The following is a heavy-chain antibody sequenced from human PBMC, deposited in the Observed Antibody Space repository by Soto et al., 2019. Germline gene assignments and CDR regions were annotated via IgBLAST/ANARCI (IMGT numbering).Heavy chain of an antibody. V-gene: IGHV6-1*01. Sequence: PSQTLSLTCAISGDSVSSNSAAWNWSWQTPSRGLEWLGRTYYRSKWYNDYAVSVKSRITINPDTSKNQFSLQLNSVTPEDTAVYYCARDVGATDGMDVWGQGTTVTVSS. CDR1: GDSVSSNSAA. CDR3: ARDVGATDGMDV. CDR2: TYYRSKWYN. J-gene: IGHJ6*02. D-gene: IGHD1-26*01.